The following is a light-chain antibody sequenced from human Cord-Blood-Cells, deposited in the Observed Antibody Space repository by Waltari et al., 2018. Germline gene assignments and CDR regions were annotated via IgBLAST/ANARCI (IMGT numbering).Light chain of an antibody. J-gene: IGLJ3*02. CDR1: SSDVGRYHY. CDR3: SSYAGSNNLV. Sequence: SALPPPPSASGSPGQSVPISCPATSSDVGRYHYVSWDQQHPGKAPNLMIYEVSKRPSGVPDGFSGSKSGNTASLTVSGLQAEDEADYYCSSYAGSNNLVFGGGTKLTVL. CDR2: EVS. V-gene: IGLV2-8*01.